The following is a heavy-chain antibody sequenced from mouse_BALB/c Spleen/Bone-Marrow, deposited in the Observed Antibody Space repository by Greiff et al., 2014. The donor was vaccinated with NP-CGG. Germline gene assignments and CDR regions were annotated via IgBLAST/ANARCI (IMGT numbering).Heavy chain of an antibody. Sequence: VQLQQPGPELVKPGASMKISCKASGYPFAGYTMNWVKQSHGKNLEWIGLINPYNGGSSYNQKFKGKATLTVDKSSSTAYMELLSLTSEDSAVYYCAREGYGSSYGFAYWGQGTLVAVSA. CDR2: INPYNGGS. D-gene: IGHD1-1*01. J-gene: IGHJ3*01. CDR1: GYPFAGYT. CDR3: AREGYGSSYGFAY. V-gene: IGHV1-18*01.